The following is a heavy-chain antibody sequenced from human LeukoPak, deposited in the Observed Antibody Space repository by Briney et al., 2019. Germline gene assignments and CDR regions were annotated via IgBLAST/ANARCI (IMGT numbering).Heavy chain of an antibody. Sequence: GGSLRLSCAASGFTFSSYWMSWVRHAPGKGLEWVANIKQDGSEKYYVDSVKGRFTISRDNAKNSLYLQMNSLRAEDTAVYYCARGGSYWERNYYYYYMDVWGKGTTVTVSS. V-gene: IGHV3-7*01. J-gene: IGHJ6*03. CDR2: IKQDGSEK. CDR3: ARGGSYWERNYYYYYMDV. CDR1: GFTFSSYW. D-gene: IGHD1-26*01.